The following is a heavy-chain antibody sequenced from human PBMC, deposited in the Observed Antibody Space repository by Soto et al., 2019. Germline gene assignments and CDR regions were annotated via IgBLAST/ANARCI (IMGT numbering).Heavy chain of an antibody. CDR2: IYHSGTT. CDR1: GGSISRGGYY. D-gene: IGHD3-22*01. V-gene: IGHV4-31*03. CDR3: ARGNNWDSSGYYFDN. Sequence: LSLTCTVSGGSISRGGYYWNWIRHHPGKALEWIGYIYHSGTTYYNPSLKSRVTISVDTSKNQFSLKLSSVTAADTAVYYCARGNNWDSSGYYFDNWGQGTLVTVSS. J-gene: IGHJ4*02.